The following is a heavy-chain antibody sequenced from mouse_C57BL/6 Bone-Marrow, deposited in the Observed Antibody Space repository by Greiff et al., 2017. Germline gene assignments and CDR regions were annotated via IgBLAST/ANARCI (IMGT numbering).Heavy chain of an antibody. CDR3: ARGGSSHWYFDV. CDR1: GYTFTSYW. CDR2: IHPNSGST. V-gene: IGHV1-64*01. Sequence: QVQLQQPGAELVKPGASVKLFCKASGYTFTSYWMHWVKQRPGQGLEWIGMIHPNSGSTNYNEKFKSKATLTVDKSSSTAYMQLSSLTSEDSAVYYCARGGSSHWYFDVWGTGTTVTVSS. J-gene: IGHJ1*03. D-gene: IGHD1-1*01.